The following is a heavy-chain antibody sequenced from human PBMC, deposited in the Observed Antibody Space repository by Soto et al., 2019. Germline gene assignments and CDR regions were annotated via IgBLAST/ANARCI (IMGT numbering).Heavy chain of an antibody. V-gene: IGHV3-33*01. Sequence: GGSLRLSCATSGFSFTNYCMHWVRQAPGKGLEWVAVIWYDGSNKYYAASVKGRFTISRDNSKNTLYMQMNSLRAEDTAVYYCARGLCGGDCYTDAFDIWGQGTTVTVSS. D-gene: IGHD2-21*01. CDR3: ARGLCGGDCYTDAFDI. CDR2: IWYDGSNK. CDR1: GFSFTNYC. J-gene: IGHJ3*02.